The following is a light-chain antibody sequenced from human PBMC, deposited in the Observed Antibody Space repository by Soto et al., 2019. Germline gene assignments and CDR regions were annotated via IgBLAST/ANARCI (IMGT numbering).Light chain of an antibody. CDR1: QSFSSN. V-gene: IGKV3-15*01. J-gene: IGKJ5*01. CDR2: GAS. CDR3: QQRSNWRGIT. Sequence: EIVMTQSPATLSVSPGERVTLSCRASQSFSSNLAWYQHKPGQAPRLLIYGASTTATDVPPRFSGSGSGTDFTLTISSLEPEDFAVYYCQQRSNWRGITFGQGTRLEIK.